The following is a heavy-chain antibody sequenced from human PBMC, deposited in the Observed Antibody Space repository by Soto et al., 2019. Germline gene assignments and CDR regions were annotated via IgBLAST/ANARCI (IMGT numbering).Heavy chain of an antibody. J-gene: IGHJ4*02. CDR3: AKEPPDCSGTSGIFDY. V-gene: IGHV3-23*01. D-gene: IGHD2-2*01. Sequence: EVQLLESGGGLVQPGGSLRLSCAASGFTFSSYAMSWVRQAPGKGLGWVSAISGSGGSTYYADSVKGRFTISRDNSKNTLYLQMNSLRAEDTAVYYCAKEPPDCSGTSGIFDYWGQGPLVTVSS. CDR1: GFTFSSYA. CDR2: ISGSGGST.